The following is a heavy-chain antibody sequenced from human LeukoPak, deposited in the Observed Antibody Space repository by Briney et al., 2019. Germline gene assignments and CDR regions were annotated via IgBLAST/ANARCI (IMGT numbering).Heavy chain of an antibody. CDR2: INPNSGGT. J-gene: IGHJ4*02. Sequence: GASVKVSCKASGYTFTGYYMHWVRQAPGQGLEWMGWINPNSGGTNYAQKFQGRVTMTRDTSISTAYMELSRLRSDDTAVYYCARDTYYDSSGYYSLDYWGQGTLVTVSS. V-gene: IGHV1-2*02. CDR1: GYTFTGYY. D-gene: IGHD3-22*01. CDR3: ARDTYYDSSGYYSLDY.